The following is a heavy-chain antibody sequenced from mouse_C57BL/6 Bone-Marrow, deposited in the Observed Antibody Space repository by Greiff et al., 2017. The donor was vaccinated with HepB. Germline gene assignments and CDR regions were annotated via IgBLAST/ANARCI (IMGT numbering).Heavy chain of an antibody. D-gene: IGHD1-1*01. CDR2: IDPENGDT. V-gene: IGHV14-4*01. Sequence: VQLQQSGAELVRPGASVKLSCTASGFNFKDDYMHWVKQRPEQGLEWIGWIDPENGDTEYAPKFPGKATITADTSSNTAYLQLSSLTSEDTAVYYCTTGDCGSRYGAMDYWGQGTSVTVSS. CDR3: TTGDCGSRYGAMDY. CDR1: GFNFKDDY. J-gene: IGHJ4*01.